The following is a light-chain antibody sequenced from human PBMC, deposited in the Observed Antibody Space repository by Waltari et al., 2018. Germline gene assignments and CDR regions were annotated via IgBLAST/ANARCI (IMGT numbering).Light chain of an antibody. CDR2: WAF. Sequence: DTVLTQSPDSLAVSLGERATINCTSRQRVLDYYNSKPYPAWYQQKPGQPPRLLSSWAFTRESGVPERFSGSGSRTDFTLSIASLQAEDVAVYYCHQYYTTPRTFGQGTRVEI. CDR3: HQYYTTPRT. CDR1: QRVLDYYNSKPY. V-gene: IGKV4-1*01. J-gene: IGKJ1*01.